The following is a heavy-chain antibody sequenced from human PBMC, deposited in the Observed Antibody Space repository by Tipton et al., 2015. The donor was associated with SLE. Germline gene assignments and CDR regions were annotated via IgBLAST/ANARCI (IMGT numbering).Heavy chain of an antibody. Sequence: QSGAEVKKPGAPVKVSCKASGYTFTSYAMHWVRQAPGQRLEWMGWINAGNGNTKYSQKFQGRVTITRDTSASTAYMELSSLRSEDTAVYYCARDEGWGWFDYWGQGTLVTVSS. CDR2: INAGNGNT. D-gene: IGHD2-21*01. CDR1: GYTFTSYA. CDR3: ARDEGWGWFDY. V-gene: IGHV1-3*01. J-gene: IGHJ4*02.